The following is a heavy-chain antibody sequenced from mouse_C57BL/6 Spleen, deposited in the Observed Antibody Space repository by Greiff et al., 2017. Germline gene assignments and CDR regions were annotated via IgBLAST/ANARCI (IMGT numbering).Heavy chain of an antibody. CDR3: ARLGDYLDY. J-gene: IGHJ2*01. CDR1: GYTFTDYN. CDR2: INPNNGGT. Sequence: EVQLQQSGPELVKPGASVKIPCKASGYTFTDYNMDWVKQSHGKSLEWIGDINPNNGGTIYNQKFKGKATLTVDKSSSTAYMELRSLTSEDTAVYYCARLGDYLDYWGQGTTLTVSS. V-gene: IGHV1-18*01. D-gene: IGHD3-3*01.